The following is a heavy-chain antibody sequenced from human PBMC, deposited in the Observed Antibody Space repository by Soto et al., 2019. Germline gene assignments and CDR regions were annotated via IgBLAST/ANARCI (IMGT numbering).Heavy chain of an antibody. CDR2: INAGNGNT. Sequence: QVPLVQSGAEVKKPGASVKVSCKASGYTFTSYAMHWVRHAPGQRLEWMGWINAGNGNTKYSQKFQGRVTITRDTSASTAYMERSSLRSEDTAVYYCARRYCSSTSCYHYYYMDVWGKGTTVTVS. CDR1: GYTFTSYA. V-gene: IGHV1-3*01. J-gene: IGHJ6*03. D-gene: IGHD2-2*01. CDR3: ARRYCSSTSCYHYYYMDV.